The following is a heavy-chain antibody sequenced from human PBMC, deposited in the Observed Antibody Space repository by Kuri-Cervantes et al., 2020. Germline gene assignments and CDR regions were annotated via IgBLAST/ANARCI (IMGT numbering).Heavy chain of an antibody. CDR2: ISKDGSNK. V-gene: IGHV3-30*04. CDR1: GFIFSSYP. CDR3: VKDGGKSGSYLSYYFDY. Sequence: GGSLRLSCTASGFIFSSYPMHWVRQAPGKGLEWVALISKDGSNKDYADSVKGRFTISRDNSKNTLYLQMNSLRAEDTAVYYCVKDGGKSGSYLSYYFDYWGQGSLVTVSS. D-gene: IGHD1-26*01. J-gene: IGHJ4*02.